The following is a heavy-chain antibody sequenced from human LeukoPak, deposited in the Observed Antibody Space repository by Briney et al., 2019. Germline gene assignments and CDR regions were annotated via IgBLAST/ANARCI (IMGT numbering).Heavy chain of an antibody. CDR1: GFTFSSYT. Sequence: GGSLRLSCAVSGFTFSSYTMTWVRQAPGKELEWVSSITSSSSSFFYAASVKGRFTISRDNAKNSLYLQMNSLRAEDTAVYYCARDTSSTLKDNADYWGQGTLVTVSS. CDR2: ITSSSSSF. CDR3: ARDTSSTLKDNADY. J-gene: IGHJ4*02. D-gene: IGHD2-15*01. V-gene: IGHV3-21*01.